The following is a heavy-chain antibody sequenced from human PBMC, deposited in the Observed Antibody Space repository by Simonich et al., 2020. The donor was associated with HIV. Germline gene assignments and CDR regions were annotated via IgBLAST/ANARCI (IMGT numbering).Heavy chain of an antibody. Sequence: QVHLQQWGAGLLKPSETLSLTCAVYGGSFSGYFWSWIRQPPGKGLEWIGEISHSGTTDYKPTLKGRVTISVDTSKNQFSLKLSSVTAADTAMYYCARRPPITGRGFDIWGQGTMVTVSS. CDR2: ISHSGTT. CDR3: ARRPPITGRGFDI. V-gene: IGHV4-34*01. CDR1: GGSFSGYF. J-gene: IGHJ3*02. D-gene: IGHD3-10*01.